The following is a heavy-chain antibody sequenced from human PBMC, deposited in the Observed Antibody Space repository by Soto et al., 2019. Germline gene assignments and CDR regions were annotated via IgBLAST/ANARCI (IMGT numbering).Heavy chain of an antibody. J-gene: IGHJ4*03. CDR3: AREFPYVVSRDSYLDF. Sequence: SQTLSLTCAISGDSVSGNSAACKWIRQSPSRGLEWLGRTYCRSRWYNDYAVSVKSRITVTPDTSKNQFSLHLNSVTPEDTAVYYCAREFPYVVSRDSYLDFWGQGALVTVSS. CDR1: GDSVSGNSAA. V-gene: IGHV6-1*01. D-gene: IGHD3-10*02. CDR2: TYCRSRWYN.